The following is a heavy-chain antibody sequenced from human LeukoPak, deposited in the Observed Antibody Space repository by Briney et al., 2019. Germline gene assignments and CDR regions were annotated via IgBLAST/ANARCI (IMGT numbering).Heavy chain of an antibody. CDR1: GGSFSSHA. D-gene: IGHD3-10*01. CDR2: IIPIFPRP. CDR3: ARDLGAVGVDY. J-gene: IGHJ4*02. Sequence: SVKVSCKASGGSFSSHAISWVRQAPGQGLEWMGGIIPIFPRPSYAQKFQGRLTITTDESTSTTYMELSSLKSEDTAVYYCARDLGAVGVDYWGQGTLVTVSS. V-gene: IGHV1-69*05.